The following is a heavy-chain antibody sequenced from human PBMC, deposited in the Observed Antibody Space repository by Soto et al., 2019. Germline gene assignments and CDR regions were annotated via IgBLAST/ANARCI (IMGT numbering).Heavy chain of an antibody. V-gene: IGHV3-53*01. Sequence: HPGGSLRLSCAAFGFTLDKYTMGWVRQAPGKGLEWAAESFSSGGTQYADSVKGRFTISRDNSRNMVFLQMNGLRVEDTALYYCARDREPDGIWTFDSWGQGALVTVSS. CDR2: SFSSGGT. CDR1: GFTLDKYT. D-gene: IGHD3-9*01. J-gene: IGHJ4*02. CDR3: ARDREPDGIWTFDS.